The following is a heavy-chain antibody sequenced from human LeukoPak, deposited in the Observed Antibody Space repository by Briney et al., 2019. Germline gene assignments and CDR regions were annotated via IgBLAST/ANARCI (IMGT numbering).Heavy chain of an antibody. Sequence: SETLSLTCTVSGGSISSGGHYWSWIRQHPGKGLEWIGYIYYSGSTYYNPSLKSRVTISVDTSKNQFSLKLSSVTAADTAVYYCARRGNNWFDPWGQGTLVTASS. CDR3: ARRGNNWFDP. CDR2: IYYSGST. D-gene: IGHD2/OR15-2a*01. V-gene: IGHV4-31*03. CDR1: GGSISSGGHY. J-gene: IGHJ5*02.